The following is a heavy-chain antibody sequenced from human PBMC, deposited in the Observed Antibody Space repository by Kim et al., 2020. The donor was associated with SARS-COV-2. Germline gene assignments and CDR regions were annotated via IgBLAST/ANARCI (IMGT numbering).Heavy chain of an antibody. V-gene: IGHV4-4*02. CDR3: ARELGLHYYDSSGCIMDV. D-gene: IGHD3-22*01. CDR2: IYHSGST. Sequence: TLSLTCAVSGGSISSSNWWSWVRQPPGKGLEWIGEIYHSGSTNYNPSLKSRVTISVDKSKNQFSLKLSSVTAADTAVYYCARELGLHYYDSSGCIMDVWGQGTTVTVSS. J-gene: IGHJ6*02. CDR1: GGSISSSNW.